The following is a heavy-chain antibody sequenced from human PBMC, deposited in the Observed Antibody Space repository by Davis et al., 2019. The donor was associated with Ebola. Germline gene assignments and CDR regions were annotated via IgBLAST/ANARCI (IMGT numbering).Heavy chain of an antibody. CDR1: GFTFSSYW. J-gene: IGHJ4*02. Sequence: GESLKISCAASGFTFSSYWMSWVRQAPGKGLEWVANIKQDGSEKYYVDSVKGRFTISRDNAKNSLYLQMNSLRAEDTAVYYCARDGCTNGVCFSSWGQGTLVTVSS. V-gene: IGHV3-7*01. D-gene: IGHD2-8*01. CDR3: ARDGCTNGVCFSS. CDR2: IKQDGSEK.